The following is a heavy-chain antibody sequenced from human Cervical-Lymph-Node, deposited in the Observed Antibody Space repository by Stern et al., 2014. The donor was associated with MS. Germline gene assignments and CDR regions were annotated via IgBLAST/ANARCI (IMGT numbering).Heavy chain of an antibody. CDR1: GYSFTSYS. CDR2: VNPNTGNP. D-gene: IGHD6-13*01. Sequence: QVQLVQSGSELKNPGASVKVSCKASGYSFTSYSINLVRQAPGQGLEWMGWVNPNTGNPTYAQGFTGRFVFSLDTSVSTAYLQISSLKGDDTAVYYCARAYSSTWYPGEFFDYWGQGTLVTVSS. CDR3: ARAYSSTWYPGEFFDY. V-gene: IGHV7-4-1*02. J-gene: IGHJ4*02.